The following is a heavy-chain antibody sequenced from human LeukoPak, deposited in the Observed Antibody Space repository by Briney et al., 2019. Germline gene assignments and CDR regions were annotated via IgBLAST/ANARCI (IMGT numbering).Heavy chain of an antibody. J-gene: IGHJ4*02. D-gene: IGHD3-10*01. Sequence: GGSLRLSCAASGFTFSSYAMSWVRQAPGKGLEWVSAISGSGGSTYYADSVKGRFTISRDNSKNTLYLQMNSLRAEDTAVYYCAKGVVRALLPYYFDYWGQGTLVTVSS. V-gene: IGHV3-23*01. CDR3: AKGVVRALLPYYFDY. CDR1: GFTFSSYA. CDR2: ISGSGGST.